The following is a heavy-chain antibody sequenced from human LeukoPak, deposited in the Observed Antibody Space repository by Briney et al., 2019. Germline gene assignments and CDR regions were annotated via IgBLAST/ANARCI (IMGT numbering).Heavy chain of an antibody. CDR3: AREPRYCSGGSCAFDP. CDR1: AGSFSGYY. CDR2: INHSGST. Sequence: SETLSLTCAVYAGSFSGYYWSWIRQPPGKVLEWIGEINHSGSTNYNPSLKSRVTISVDTSKNQFSLKLSSVTAADTAVYYCAREPRYCSGGSCAFDPWGQGTLVTVSS. D-gene: IGHD2-15*01. J-gene: IGHJ5*02. V-gene: IGHV4-34*01.